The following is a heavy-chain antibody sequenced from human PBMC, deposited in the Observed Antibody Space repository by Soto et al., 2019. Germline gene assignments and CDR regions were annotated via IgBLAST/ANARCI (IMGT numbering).Heavy chain of an antibody. CDR3: ERLAQADEVIGGMDV. J-gene: IGHJ6*02. CDR1: GYIFLNYW. D-gene: IGHD2-21*01. CDR2: IYPRDADS. V-gene: IGHV5-51*01. Sequence: VQLVQSGPEVKKPAESLKIPCKGSGYIFLNYWIAWVRQRPGKGLEWMGLIYPRDADSRYNPSLQVLVTFSIDQSTSAAYLEWRSLKASDTATYYCERLAQADEVIGGMDVWGQGTTVTVS.